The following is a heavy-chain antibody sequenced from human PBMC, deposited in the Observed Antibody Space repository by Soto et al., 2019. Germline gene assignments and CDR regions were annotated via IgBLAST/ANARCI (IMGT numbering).Heavy chain of an antibody. Sequence: GGSLRLSCAASGFRFSKYGMHWIRQAPGKGLEWVAVIYSSRNNKYYADSVKGRFTISRDNAKNSLYLQMNSLRDEDTAVYYCARDSGYSYGPFDYWGQGTLVTVSS. V-gene: IGHV3-33*01. CDR1: GFRFSKYG. CDR2: IYSSRNNK. J-gene: IGHJ4*02. CDR3: ARDSGYSYGPFDY. D-gene: IGHD5-18*01.